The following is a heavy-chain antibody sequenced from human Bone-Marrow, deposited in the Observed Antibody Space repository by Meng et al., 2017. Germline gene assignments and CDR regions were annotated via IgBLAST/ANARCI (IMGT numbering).Heavy chain of an antibody. CDR1: GFTFSSYA. Sequence: GESLKISCAASGFTFSSYAMSWVRQAPGKGLEWVSAISGSGGSTYYADSVKGRFTISRDNSKNTLYLQMNSLKVEDTAVYYCARGPLGIVVLDYWGQGTLVTVSS. J-gene: IGHJ4*02. D-gene: IGHD7-27*01. V-gene: IGHV3-23*01. CDR2: ISGSGGST. CDR3: ARGPLGIVVLDY.